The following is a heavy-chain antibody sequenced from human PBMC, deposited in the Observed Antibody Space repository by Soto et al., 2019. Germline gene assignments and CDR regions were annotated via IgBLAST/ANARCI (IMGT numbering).Heavy chain of an antibody. J-gene: IGHJ5*02. CDR1: GYAFTSYY. V-gene: IGHV1-46*01. D-gene: IGHD3-10*01. CDR2: INPSGGST. CDR3: ARDFGPSAPIKKQKWFDP. Sequence: ASVKVSCKASGYAFTSYYMHWVRQAPGQGLEWMGIINPSGGSTSYAQKFQGRVTMTRDTSTSTVYMELSSLRSEDTAVYYCARDFGPSAPIKKQKWFDPWGQGTLVIVSS.